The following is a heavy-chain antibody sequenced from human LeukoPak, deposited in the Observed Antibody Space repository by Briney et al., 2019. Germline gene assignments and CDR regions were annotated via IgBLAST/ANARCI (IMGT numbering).Heavy chain of an antibody. D-gene: IGHD2-15*01. CDR1: GYTFTSYD. V-gene: IGHV1-8*01. J-gene: IGHJ4*02. Sequence: ASVKVSCKASGYTFTSYDINWVRQATGQGLEWMGWMNPNSGNTGYAQKFQGRVTMTRNTSISTAYMELSSLRSEDTAVYYCARRHGRCSDGSCYYPDYWGQGTLVTVSS. CDR2: MNPNSGNT. CDR3: ARRHGRCSDGSCYYPDY.